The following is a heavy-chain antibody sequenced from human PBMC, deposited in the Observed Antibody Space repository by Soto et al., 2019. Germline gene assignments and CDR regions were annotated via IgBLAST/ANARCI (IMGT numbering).Heavy chain of an antibody. J-gene: IGHJ3*02. CDR3: AREGCISTSCYVAFDI. D-gene: IGHD2-2*01. CDR2: ISAYNGNT. CDR1: GYTFTSYG. V-gene: IGHV1-18*01. Sequence: ASVKVSCKASGYTFTSYGISWVRQAPGQGLEWMGWISAYNGNTNYAQKLQGRVTMTTDTSTSTAYMELRSLRSDDTAVYYCAREGCISTSCYVAFDIWGQGTMVTVSS.